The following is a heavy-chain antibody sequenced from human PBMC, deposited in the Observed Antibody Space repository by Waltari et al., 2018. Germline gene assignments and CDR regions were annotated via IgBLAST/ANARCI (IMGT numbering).Heavy chain of an antibody. J-gene: IGHJ5*02. Sequence: QVQLVQSGAEVKKPGASVKVSCKASGYTFTGYHMHWVRQAPGQGLEWMGRINPNSGGTNYAQKFQGRVTMTRGTSISTAYMELSRLRSDDTAVYYCARGSSYGDYGGGWFDPWGQGTLVTVSS. V-gene: IGHV1-2*06. D-gene: IGHD4-17*01. CDR1: GYTFTGYH. CDR3: ARGSSYGDYGGGWFDP. CDR2: INPNSGGT.